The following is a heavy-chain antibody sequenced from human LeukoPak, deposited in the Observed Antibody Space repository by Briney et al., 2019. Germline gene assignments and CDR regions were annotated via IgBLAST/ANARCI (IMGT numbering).Heavy chain of an antibody. J-gene: IGHJ6*02. CDR2: INPSGGST. CDR3: ARDRPVTNYYYYGMDV. Sequence: ASVTVSCKASGYTFTSYYMHWVRQAPGQGLEWMGIINPSGGSTSYAQKFQGRVTMTRDTSTSTVYMELSSLRSEDTAVYYCARDRPVTNYYYYGMDVWGQGTTVTVSS. D-gene: IGHD4-17*01. V-gene: IGHV1-46*01. CDR1: GYTFTSYY.